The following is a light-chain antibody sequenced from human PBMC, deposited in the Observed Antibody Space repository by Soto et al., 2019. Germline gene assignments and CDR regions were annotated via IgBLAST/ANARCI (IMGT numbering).Light chain of an antibody. Sequence: EIVLTQSTGTLSLSPGDRTTLSCRASQSVGSNYLAWYQQKNGQXPRXLIYDASNRATGIPARFSGSGSGTDLTLTISSLEPEDCEVYYCQQRSNWPRGFGQGTRLEIK. J-gene: IGKJ5*01. CDR2: DAS. CDR1: QSVGSNY. CDR3: QQRSNWPRG. V-gene: IGKV3-11*01.